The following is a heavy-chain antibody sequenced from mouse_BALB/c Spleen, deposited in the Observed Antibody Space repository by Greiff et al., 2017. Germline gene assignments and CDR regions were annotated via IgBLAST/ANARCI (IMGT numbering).Heavy chain of an antibody. CDR2: ISSGGGST. D-gene: IGHD2-4*01. V-gene: IGHV5-12-1*01. Sequence: EVMLVESGGGLVKPGGSLKLSCAASGFAFSSYDMSWVRQTPEKRLEWVAYISSGGGSTYYPDTVKGRFTISRDNAKNTLYLQMSSLKSEDTAMYYCASPSYDYDGVFDYWGQGTTLTVSS. CDR3: ASPSYDYDGVFDY. J-gene: IGHJ2*01. CDR1: GFAFSSYD.